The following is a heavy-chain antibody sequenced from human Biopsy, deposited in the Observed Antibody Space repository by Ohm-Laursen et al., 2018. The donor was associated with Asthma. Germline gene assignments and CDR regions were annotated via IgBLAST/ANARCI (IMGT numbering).Heavy chain of an antibody. D-gene: IGHD3-10*01. J-gene: IGHJ6*02. V-gene: IGHV1-18*01. CDR1: GYTFNSAG. CDR2: ISVYNGDT. Sequence: ASVKVSCKTSGYTFNSAGITWVRQAPGQGLEWMGWISVYNGDTKVAQKLQDRVTMITDTSTSTAYMELRSLRSDDTAVYFCARAVDYSHYYGIDVWGRGTSVTVS. CDR3: ARAVDYSHYYGIDV.